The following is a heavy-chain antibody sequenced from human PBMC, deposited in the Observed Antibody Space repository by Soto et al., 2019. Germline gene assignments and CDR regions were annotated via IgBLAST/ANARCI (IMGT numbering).Heavy chain of an antibody. Sequence: GASVKVSCKASGYTFTRYDINWVRQATGQGLEWMGWMNPNSGNTGYAQKFQGRVTMTRNTSISTAYMELSSLRSEDTAVYYCARGRSLRLVVPSVYYYYYMDVWGKGTTVTVSS. CDR3: ARGRSLRLVVPSVYYYYYMDV. CDR1: GYTFTRYD. V-gene: IGHV1-8*01. J-gene: IGHJ6*03. D-gene: IGHD2-2*01. CDR2: MNPNSGNT.